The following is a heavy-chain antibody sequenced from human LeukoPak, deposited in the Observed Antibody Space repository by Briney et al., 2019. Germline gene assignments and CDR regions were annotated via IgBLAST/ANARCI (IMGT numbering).Heavy chain of an antibody. CDR1: GYTFTGYY. D-gene: IGHD6-13*01. CDR2: INPNSGGT. CDR3: ARGSLRIAAAGPTYYFDY. Sequence: ASVNVSCKASGYTFTGYYMHWVRQAPGQGLEWMGWINPNSGGTNYAQKFQGWVTMTRDTSISTAYMELSRLRSDDTAVYYCARGSLRIAAAGPTYYFDYWGQGTLVTVSS. V-gene: IGHV1-2*04. J-gene: IGHJ4*02.